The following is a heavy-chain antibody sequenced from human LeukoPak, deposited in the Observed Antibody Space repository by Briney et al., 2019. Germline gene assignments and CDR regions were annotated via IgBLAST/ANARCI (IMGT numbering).Heavy chain of an antibody. CDR1: GGSFSGYY. J-gene: IGHJ5*02. V-gene: IGHV4-34*01. Sequence: PSEALSLTCAVYGGSFSGYYWSWIRQPPGKGLEWIGEINHGGSTNYNPSLKSRVTISVDTSKSQFSLKMNSVTAADTAVYYCARDHDRVFSWFDPWGQGTLVTVSS. D-gene: IGHD3-9*01. CDR3: ARDHDRVFSWFDP. CDR2: INHGGST.